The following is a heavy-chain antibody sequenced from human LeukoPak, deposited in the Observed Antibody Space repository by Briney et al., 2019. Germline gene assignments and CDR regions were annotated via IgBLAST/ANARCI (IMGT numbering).Heavy chain of an antibody. Sequence: ASVKVSCKASGYTFTSYAMHWVRQAPEQRLEWMGWINAGNGNTKYSQEFQGRVTITRDTSASTAYMELSSLRSEDMAVYYCARAPGGSGYYYDFDYWGQGTLVTVSS. CDR1: GYTFTSYA. CDR2: INAGNGNT. V-gene: IGHV1-3*03. CDR3: ARAPGGSGYYYDFDY. J-gene: IGHJ4*02. D-gene: IGHD3-22*01.